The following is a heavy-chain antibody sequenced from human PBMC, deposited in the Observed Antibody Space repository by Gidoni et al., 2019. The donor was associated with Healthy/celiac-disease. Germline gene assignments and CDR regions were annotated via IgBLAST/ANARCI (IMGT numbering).Heavy chain of an antibody. V-gene: IGHV1-69*01. CDR3: ARFPRVLAAAPGPYFDY. J-gene: IGHJ4*02. CDR1: GGTFSSYA. CDR2: IIPIFGTA. D-gene: IGHD6-13*01. Sequence: QVQLVQSGAEVKKPGSSVKVSCKASGGTFSSYAISWVRQAPGQGLEWMGGIIPIFGTANYAQKFQGRVTITADESTSTAYMELSSLRSEDTAVYYCARFPRVLAAAPGPYFDYWGQGTLVTVSS.